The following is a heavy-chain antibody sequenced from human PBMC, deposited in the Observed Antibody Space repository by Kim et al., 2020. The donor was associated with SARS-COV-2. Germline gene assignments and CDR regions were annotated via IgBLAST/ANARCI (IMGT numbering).Heavy chain of an antibody. CDR2: INASGGST. CDR1: GYTFRNYY. D-gene: IGHD1-26*01. CDR3: ARAQELGGSYYYYAMDV. V-gene: IGHV1-46*01. J-gene: IGHJ6*02. Sequence: ASVKVSCKASGYTFRNYYVHWVRQVPGQGLEWVGIINASGGSTKYGQNFKGRVTLTRDTSTTTIYMEINSLTLDDTAIYFCARAQELGGSYYYYAMDVWGQGTAVSVSS.